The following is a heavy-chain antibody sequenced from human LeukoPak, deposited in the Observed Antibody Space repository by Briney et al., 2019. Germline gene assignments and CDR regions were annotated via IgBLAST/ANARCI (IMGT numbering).Heavy chain of an antibody. Sequence: GGSLRLSCAASGFKFSDHNLNWVRQAPGKGLEWVAAINGDGTQKFYVDSMEGRFTISRDNAKNSLYLQMNSLRAEDTAVYYCARGDRGGDWGQGTLVTVSS. CDR2: INGDGTQK. CDR1: GFKFSDHN. V-gene: IGHV3-7*05. J-gene: IGHJ4*02. CDR3: ARGDRGGD. D-gene: IGHD3-10*01.